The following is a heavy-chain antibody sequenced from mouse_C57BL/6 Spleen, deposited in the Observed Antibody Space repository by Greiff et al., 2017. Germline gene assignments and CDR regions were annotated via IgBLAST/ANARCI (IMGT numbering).Heavy chain of an antibody. Sequence: QVTLKVSGAELMKPGASVKLSCKATGYTFTGYWIEWVKQRPGHGLEWIGEILPGSGSTNYNEKFKGKATFTADTSSNTAYMQLSSLTTEDSAIYYCARTMVTFPFAYWGQGTLVTVSA. D-gene: IGHD2-2*01. CDR3: ARTMVTFPFAY. V-gene: IGHV1-9*01. CDR2: ILPGSGST. J-gene: IGHJ3*01. CDR1: GYTFTGYW.